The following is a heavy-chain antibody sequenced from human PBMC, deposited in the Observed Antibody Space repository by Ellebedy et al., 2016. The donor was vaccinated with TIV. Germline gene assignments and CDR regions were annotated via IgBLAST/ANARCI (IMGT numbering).Heavy chain of an antibody. CDR2: INHSGST. V-gene: IGHV4-34*01. CDR3: ASSSVVVTARFFDY. D-gene: IGHD2-21*02. CDR1: GGSFSGYY. J-gene: IGHJ4*02. Sequence: GSLRLXXAVYGGSFSGYYWSWIRQPPGKGLEWIGEINHSGSTNYNPSLKSRVTISVDTSKNQFSLKLSSVTAADTAVYYCASSSVVVTARFFDYWGQGTLVTVSS.